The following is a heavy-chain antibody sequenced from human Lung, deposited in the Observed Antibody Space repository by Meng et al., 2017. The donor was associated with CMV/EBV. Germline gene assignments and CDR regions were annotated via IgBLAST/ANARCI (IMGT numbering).Heavy chain of an antibody. V-gene: IGHV1-69*10. CDR3: ARGGVGYNMNYFHY. CDR1: GDTFTKYA. J-gene: IGHJ4*02. Sequence: SVXVSCKASGDTFTKYAISWVREAPGQGLEWLGGLIYRVNIANYAPKFQGRVTITADSSTNTGYMESRSLTSADAAVYYCARGGVGYNMNYFHYWGQGTVVTVSS. CDR2: LIYRVNIA. D-gene: IGHD5-24*01.